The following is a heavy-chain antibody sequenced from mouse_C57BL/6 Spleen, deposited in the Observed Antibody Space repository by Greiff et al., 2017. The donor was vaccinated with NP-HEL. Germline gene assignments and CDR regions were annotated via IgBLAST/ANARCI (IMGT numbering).Heavy chain of an antibody. Sequence: EVQVVESGGGLVQPGGSLKLSCAASGFTFSDYYMYWVRQTPEKRLEWVAYISNGGGSTYYPDTVKGRFTISRDNAKNTLYLQMSRLKSEDTAMYYCARQVGTYYSNFDYFDYWGQGTTLTVSS. CDR2: ISNGGGST. V-gene: IGHV5-12*01. CDR1: GFTFSDYY. CDR3: ARQVGTYYSNFDYFDY. D-gene: IGHD2-5*01. J-gene: IGHJ2*01.